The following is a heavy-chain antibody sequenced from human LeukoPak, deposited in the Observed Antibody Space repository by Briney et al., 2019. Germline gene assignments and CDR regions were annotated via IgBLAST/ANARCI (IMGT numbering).Heavy chain of an antibody. CDR1: GFTFSDYY. D-gene: IGHD6-19*01. V-gene: IGHV3-11*01. CDR2: ISSSGSTI. CDR3: ARGYSSGWYLRGQPGDYFDY. J-gene: IGHJ4*02. Sequence: GGSLRLSCAASGFTFSDYYMSWIRQAPGKGLEWVSYISSSGSTIYYADSVKGRFTISRDNAKNSLYLQMNSLRAEDTAVYYCARGYSSGWYLRGQPGDYFDYWGQGTLVTVSS.